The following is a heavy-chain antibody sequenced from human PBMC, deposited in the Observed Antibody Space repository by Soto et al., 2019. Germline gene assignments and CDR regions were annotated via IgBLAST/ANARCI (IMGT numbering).Heavy chain of an antibody. CDR3: ARLLTAALFSYDL. CDR1: GFSHSTSGVA. V-gene: IGHV2-5*01. D-gene: IGHD7-27*01. J-gene: IGHJ5*02. Sequence: QITLKESGPTLVKPTQTLTLTCTLSGFSHSTSGVAVGWIRQPPGKALEWLGHIYWHGDKYFSTSLKSRLSLTKDTSKNQVVLTVTNVDPVVTGTYYCARLLTAALFSYDLWGQGTLVTVSS. CDR2: IYWHGDK.